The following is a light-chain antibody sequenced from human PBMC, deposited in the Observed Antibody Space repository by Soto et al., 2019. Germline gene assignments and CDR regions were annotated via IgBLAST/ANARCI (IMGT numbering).Light chain of an antibody. J-gene: IGKJ3*01. CDR3: QKYTLSPFT. Sequence: DIQMTQSPSSLSASVGDRVTVTCRASQGIDTYLAWYQQKPGQVPKLLIYAASTLQSGVPSRFSGSGSGTDFTRTISSLQHEDVATYFCQKYTLSPFTFCPGTKVDIK. CDR2: AAS. CDR1: QGIDTY. V-gene: IGKV1-27*01.